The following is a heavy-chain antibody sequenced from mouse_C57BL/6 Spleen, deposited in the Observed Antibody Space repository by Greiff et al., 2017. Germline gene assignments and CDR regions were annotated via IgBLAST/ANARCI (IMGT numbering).Heavy chain of an antibody. V-gene: IGHV3-6*01. Sequence: EVKLMESGPGLVKPSQSLSLTCSVTGYSITSGYYWNWIRQFPGNKLEWMGYISYDGSNNYNPSLKNRTTFTRDTSKNKFFLKLNSVTTEDTATDYCARAEDISCYYDFDYWGQGTTLTVSS. J-gene: IGHJ2*01. CDR1: GYSITSGYY. CDR3: ARAEDISCYYDFDY. CDR2: ISYDGSN. D-gene: IGHD1-1*01.